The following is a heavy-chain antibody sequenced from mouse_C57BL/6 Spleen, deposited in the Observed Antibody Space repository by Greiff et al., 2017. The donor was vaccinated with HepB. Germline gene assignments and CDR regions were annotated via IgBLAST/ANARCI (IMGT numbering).Heavy chain of an antibody. CDR2: IYPGDGDT. CDR3: ARYDYDDWYFDV. D-gene: IGHD2-4*01. CDR1: GYAFSSSW. V-gene: IGHV1-82*01. J-gene: IGHJ1*03. Sequence: VQLQESGPELVKPGASVKISCKASGYAFSSSWMNWVKQRPGKGLEWIGRIYPGDGDTNYNGKFKGKATLTADKSSSTAYMQLSSLTSEDSAVYFCARYDYDDWYFDVWGTGTTVTVSS.